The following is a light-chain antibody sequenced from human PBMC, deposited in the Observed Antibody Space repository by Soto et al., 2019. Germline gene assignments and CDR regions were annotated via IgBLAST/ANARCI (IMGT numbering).Light chain of an antibody. Sequence: EIVLTQSPATLSLSPGERATLSCRASQSVSTFLAWYQQRPGQAPRLLVYDASNRATGIPARFSGSGSGTDFSLTISSLEPKDSAIYYCQQRSDWPLYTFGQGTKLEIK. J-gene: IGKJ2*01. V-gene: IGKV3-11*01. CDR2: DAS. CDR3: QQRSDWPLYT. CDR1: QSVSTF.